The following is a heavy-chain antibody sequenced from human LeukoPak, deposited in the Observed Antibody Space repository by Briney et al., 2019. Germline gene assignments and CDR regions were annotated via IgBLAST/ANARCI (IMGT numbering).Heavy chain of an antibody. Sequence: GSLRLSCAASGFTLSSYLMSWVRPAPGKGLEWVANIKQDGNEKYYVDSVKGRFTISRDNAKNSLYLQMNSLRAEDTAVYYCARDGDTGYYYGSGSYYIPNNWFDPWGQGTLVTVSS. D-gene: IGHD3-10*01. J-gene: IGHJ5*02. CDR1: GFTLSSYL. V-gene: IGHV3-7*03. CDR3: ARDGDTGYYYGSGSYYIPNNWFDP. CDR2: IKQDGNEK.